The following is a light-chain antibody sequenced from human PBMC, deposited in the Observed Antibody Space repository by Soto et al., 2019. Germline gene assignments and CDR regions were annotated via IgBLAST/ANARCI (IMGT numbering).Light chain of an antibody. CDR3: MQTIQLPIT. CDR1: QSLLQSDGKTY. J-gene: IGKJ5*01. Sequence: DIVMTQTPLSLSVTPGQPASISCKSSQSLLQSDGKTYLCWYFQKAGQPPRLLISEVSNRFSGVPDRFSGSGSGTDFTLKISRVEAEDVAIYYCMQTIQLPITFGQGTRLEIK. V-gene: IGKV2D-29*01. CDR2: EVS.